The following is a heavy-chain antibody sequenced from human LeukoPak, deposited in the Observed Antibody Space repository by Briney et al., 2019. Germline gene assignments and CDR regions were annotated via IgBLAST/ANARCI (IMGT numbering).Heavy chain of an antibody. Sequence: GGSLRLSCAASGFIFSSYWMGWVRQAPGKGLEWVANIKRDGIEKYYVDSVKGRFTISRDNAQNSLYLQMNSLRDGDTGVYYCARDKEAAVDFWSGYYPLWGQGTLVTVSS. CDR3: ARDKEAAVDFWSGYYPL. V-gene: IGHV3-7*01. D-gene: IGHD3-3*01. CDR2: IKRDGIEK. J-gene: IGHJ4*02. CDR1: GFIFSSYW.